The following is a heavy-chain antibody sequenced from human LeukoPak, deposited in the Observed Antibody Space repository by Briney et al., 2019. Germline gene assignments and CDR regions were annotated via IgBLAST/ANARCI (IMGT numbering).Heavy chain of an antibody. CDR3: ARKPIVNSAWYYFDY. D-gene: IGHD3-22*01. Sequence: SETLSLTCTVSGYSISSGYYWGWIRQPPGKGLEWIGSIYHSGSTYYNPSLKSRVSISVDTSKNQFSLKLSSVTAADTAVYYCARKPIVNSAWYYFDYWGQGTLVTVSS. J-gene: IGHJ4*02. CDR2: IYHSGST. V-gene: IGHV4-38-2*02. CDR1: GYSISSGYY.